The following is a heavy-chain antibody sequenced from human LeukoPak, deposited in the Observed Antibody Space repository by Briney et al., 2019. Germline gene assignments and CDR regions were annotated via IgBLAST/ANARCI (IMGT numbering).Heavy chain of an antibody. CDR3: ARDLLYYDSSGYLDY. Sequence: PGGSLRLSCAASGFTFSSYEMNWVRQAPGKGLEWVSYISSSGSTIYYADSVKGRFTISRDNSKNTLYLQMNSLRADDTAVYYCARDLLYYDSSGYLDYWGQGTLVTVSP. D-gene: IGHD3-22*01. CDR1: GFTFSSYE. J-gene: IGHJ4*02. CDR2: ISSSGSTI. V-gene: IGHV3-48*03.